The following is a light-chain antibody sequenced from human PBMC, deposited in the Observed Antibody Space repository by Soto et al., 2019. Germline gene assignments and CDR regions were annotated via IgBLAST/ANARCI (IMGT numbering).Light chain of an antibody. CDR1: SSDVDGYNY. J-gene: IGLJ2*01. Sequence: QSALTQPASVSGSPGQSITISCIGTSSDVDGYNYVSWYQQHPGKAPKLMIYEVCNRPSGVSNRFSGSKSGNTASLTISGLQAEDEADYYCTSYSSSSTLVVFGGGTKLTVL. CDR3: TSYSSSSTLVV. V-gene: IGLV2-14*01. CDR2: EVC.